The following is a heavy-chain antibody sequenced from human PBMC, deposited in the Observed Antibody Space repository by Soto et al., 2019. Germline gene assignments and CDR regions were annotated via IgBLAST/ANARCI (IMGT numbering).Heavy chain of an antibody. Sequence: SETLSLTCTVSGASMNNYYWSWIRQPPGKGLEWIGYIYYSGSTNYNPSLESRVTISLDTSKNQFSLKLSSVTAADTALYYCARLRCSGESCHSKGTFDYWGQGTLVTVSS. CDR2: IYYSGST. CDR1: GASMNNYY. D-gene: IGHD2-15*01. CDR3: ARLRCSGESCHSKGTFDY. J-gene: IGHJ4*02. V-gene: IGHV4-59*08.